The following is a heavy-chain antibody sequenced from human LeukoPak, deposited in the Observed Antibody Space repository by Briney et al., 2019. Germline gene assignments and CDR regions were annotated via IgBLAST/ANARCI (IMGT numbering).Heavy chain of an antibody. V-gene: IGHV4-59*08. CDR3: ARHLMVTADGFFDY. Sequence: PSETLSLTCTVSGGSISSYYWSWIRQPPGKGLEWIGYIHYSGSTDYNASLKSRVTISIDTSKNQFSLKLSSVTAADTAMYYGARHLMVTADGFFDYWGQGTLVTVSS. J-gene: IGHJ4*02. CDR2: IHYSGST. CDR1: GGSISSYY. D-gene: IGHD6-13*01.